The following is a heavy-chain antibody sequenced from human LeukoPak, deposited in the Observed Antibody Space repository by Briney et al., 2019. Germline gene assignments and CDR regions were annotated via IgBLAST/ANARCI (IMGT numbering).Heavy chain of an antibody. V-gene: IGHV3-53*01. CDR1: GLTVSSNY. CDR2: IYSSGNT. D-gene: IGHD2-15*01. J-gene: IGHJ4*02. CDR3: ARERKYCSGVNCYSGLDY. Sequence: PRGSLTLSCAASGLTVSSNYLNWVRQAPGKGLEWGSIIYSSGNTYYADSVKGRFIISRDNSKNTLYLQMTSLRLEDTAVYYCARERKYCSGVNCYSGLDYWGQGTWVTVSS.